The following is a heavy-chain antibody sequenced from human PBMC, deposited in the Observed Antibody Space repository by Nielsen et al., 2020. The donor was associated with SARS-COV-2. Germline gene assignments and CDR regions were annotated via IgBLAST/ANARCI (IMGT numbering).Heavy chain of an antibody. CDR3: ARARSSVTTGTDDAFDI. Sequence: GESLKISCAASGFTFSSYFMNWVRQTPGAGLEWVSSISSTSSYIFYTDSVKGRFTISRDNAKNSLYLQMNSLRAEDTAVYYCARARSSVTTGTDDAFDIWGRGTMVTVSS. CDR2: ISSTSSYI. V-gene: IGHV3-21*01. D-gene: IGHD4-17*01. CDR1: GFTFSSYF. J-gene: IGHJ3*02.